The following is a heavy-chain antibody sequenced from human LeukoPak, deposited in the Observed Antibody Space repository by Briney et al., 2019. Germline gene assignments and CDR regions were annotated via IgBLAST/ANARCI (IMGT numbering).Heavy chain of an antibody. CDR1: GGSFSGYY. D-gene: IGHD5-24*01. Sequence: KPSETLSLTCAVYGGSFSGYYWSWIRQPPGKGLEWIGEINHSGSTNYNPSLKSRVTISVDRSKNQFSLKLSSVTAADTAVYYCARGQMATTLPMYWGQGTLVTVSS. J-gene: IGHJ4*02. CDR3: ARGQMATTLPMY. CDR2: INHSGST. V-gene: IGHV4-34*01.